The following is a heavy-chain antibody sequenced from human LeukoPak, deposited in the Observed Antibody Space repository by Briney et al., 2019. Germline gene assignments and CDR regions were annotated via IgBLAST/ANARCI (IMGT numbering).Heavy chain of an antibody. CDR3: SRVGADQLPSYYYYGMDV. V-gene: IGHV6-1*01. CDR1: GDSVSSNSSA. Sequence: SQTLSLTCVISGDSVSSNSSALHWISQSPSRGLEWLGRTYHRSKWYNDYAVSVKSRITINRDTSKNPFSLQLNSVTPEDTALYYCSRVGADQLPSYYYYGMDVWGRGTTVTVSS. D-gene: IGHD2-2*01. J-gene: IGHJ6*02. CDR2: TYHRSKWYN.